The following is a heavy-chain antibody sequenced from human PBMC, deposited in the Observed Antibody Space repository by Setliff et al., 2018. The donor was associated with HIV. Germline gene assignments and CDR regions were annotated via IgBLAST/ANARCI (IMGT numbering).Heavy chain of an antibody. J-gene: IGHJ6*03. CDR1: GGSISSYY. CDR2: IYYSGST. D-gene: IGHD1-20*01. CDR3: ARGYNHPDYYYYYYMGV. V-gene: IGHV4-59*01. Sequence: SETLSLTCTVSGGSISSYYWSWIRQPPGKGLEWIGYIYYSGSTNYSPSLKSRVTISVDTSKNQFSLKLSSVTAADTAVYYCARGYNHPDYYYYYYMGVWGKGTTVTVSS.